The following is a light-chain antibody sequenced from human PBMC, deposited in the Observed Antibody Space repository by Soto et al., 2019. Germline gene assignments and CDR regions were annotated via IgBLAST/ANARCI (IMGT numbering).Light chain of an antibody. Sequence: QSALTQPRSVSGSPGQSVTISCTGTNNDVGGYNHVSWYQHHPGKAPKVMIYDVNKRPSGVPDRFSGSKSGNTASLTISGLQAEDEADYYCCSYAGSNVMVFGGGTKLTVL. CDR2: DVN. CDR3: CSYAGSNVMV. J-gene: IGLJ2*01. CDR1: NNDVGGYNH. V-gene: IGLV2-11*01.